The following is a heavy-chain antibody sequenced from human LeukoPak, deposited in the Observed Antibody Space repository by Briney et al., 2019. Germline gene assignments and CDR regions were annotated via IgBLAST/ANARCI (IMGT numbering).Heavy chain of an antibody. J-gene: IGHJ4*02. V-gene: IGHV3-20*04. CDR2: INYNGAIT. CDR3: ARDRLGPSFSVSHFDL. CDR1: GFTFVDYG. D-gene: IGHD3-3*02. Sequence: EGSLRLSCATSGFTFVDYGLSWVRRAPGKGLEWLCAINYNGAITDYADSVKGRFTISRDNAKNSLYLRMDSLRAEDTALYYCARDRLGPSFSVSHFDLWGQGTLVTVSS.